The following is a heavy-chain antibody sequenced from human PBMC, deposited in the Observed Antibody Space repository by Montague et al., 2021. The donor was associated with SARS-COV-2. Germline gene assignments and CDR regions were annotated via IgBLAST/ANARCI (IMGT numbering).Heavy chain of an antibody. CDR3: ARVQGITMIVVVIGAFDI. Sequence: TLSLTCTVSGDSISSGGYYWSWIRQHPGKGLEWIGSIYNSGSTYYNPSLRSRVTISVDTSKNQFSLKLSSVTAADTAVYYCARVQGITMIVVVIGAFDIWGQGAMVTVSS. CDR1: GDSISSGGYY. CDR2: IYNSGST. D-gene: IGHD3-22*01. J-gene: IGHJ3*02. V-gene: IGHV4-31*03.